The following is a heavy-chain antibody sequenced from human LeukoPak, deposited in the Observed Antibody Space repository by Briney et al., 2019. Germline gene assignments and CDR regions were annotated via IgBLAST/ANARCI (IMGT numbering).Heavy chain of an antibody. CDR3: ANFPYRDYTGFDY. CDR2: ISGSGGST. Sequence: GGSLRLSCAASGFTFSSYAMSWVRQAPGKGLEWVSAISGSGGSTYYADSVKGRFTISRDNSKNTLYLQMNSLRAEDTAVYYCANFPYRDYTGFDYWGQGTLVTVSS. J-gene: IGHJ4*02. CDR1: GFTFSSYA. V-gene: IGHV3-23*01. D-gene: IGHD4-17*01.